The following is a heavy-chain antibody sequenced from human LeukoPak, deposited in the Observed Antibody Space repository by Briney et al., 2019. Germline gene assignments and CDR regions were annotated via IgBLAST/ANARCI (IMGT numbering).Heavy chain of an antibody. J-gene: IGHJ6*03. CDR2: ISDRSSTI. D-gene: IGHD3-10*01. CDR1: GFTFTEYS. V-gene: IGHV3-48*04. CDR3: ARVRGPTLKTCYMDV. Sequence: GGSLRLSCAASGFTFTEYSIIWVRQAPGRGLEWVSFISDISDRSSTIHYADSVKGRFTISRDNAERSVYLQMNSLRADDTAVYYCARVRGPTLKTCYMDVWGTGTTVTVSS.